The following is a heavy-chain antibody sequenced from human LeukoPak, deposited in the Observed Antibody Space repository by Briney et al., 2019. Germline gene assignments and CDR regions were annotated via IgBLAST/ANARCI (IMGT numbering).Heavy chain of an antibody. CDR2: ISGSGGST. CDR1: GFTFSSYA. V-gene: IGHV3-23*01. J-gene: IGHJ4*02. Sequence: GGSLRLSCAASGFTFSSYAMSWVRQAPGKGLEWVSAISGSGGSTYYADSVKGRFTISRDNSKSTLYLQMNSLRAEDTAVYYCAKDKEYSSSFDYWGQGTLVTVSS. D-gene: IGHD6-6*01. CDR3: AKDKEYSSSFDY.